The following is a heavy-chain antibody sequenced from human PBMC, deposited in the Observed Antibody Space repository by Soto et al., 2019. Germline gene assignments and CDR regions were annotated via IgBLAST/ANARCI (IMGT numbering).Heavy chain of an antibody. CDR3: ARGYGTSYGFGY. Sequence: EVQLVETGGGLIQPGGSLRLSCAASGFSVSTHYMTWVRQAPGKGLEWVSLIYSGGTTHYADSVKGRFTITRDNSKNTLYLQMNSLRAEDTALYFCARGYGTSYGFGYWGQGTLVTVS. CDR2: IYSGGTT. J-gene: IGHJ4*02. D-gene: IGHD3-16*02. CDR1: GFSVSTHY. V-gene: IGHV3-53*02.